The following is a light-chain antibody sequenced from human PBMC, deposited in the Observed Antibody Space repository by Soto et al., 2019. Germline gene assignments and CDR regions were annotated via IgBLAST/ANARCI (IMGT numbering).Light chain of an antibody. Sequence: EIAMTQSPATLSVSPGERATLSCRASQSVSSNLAWYQQKPGQAPRLLIYGASTRATGIPARFSGSGSGTEFTLTISSLQSEDFAVYYCQQYNNWPIFTFGPGTKVDIK. CDR2: GAS. V-gene: IGKV3D-15*01. CDR3: QQYNNWPIFT. J-gene: IGKJ3*01. CDR1: QSVSSN.